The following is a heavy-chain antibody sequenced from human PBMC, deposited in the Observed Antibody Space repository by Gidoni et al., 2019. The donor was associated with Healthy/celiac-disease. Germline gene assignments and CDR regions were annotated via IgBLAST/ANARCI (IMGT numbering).Heavy chain of an antibody. CDR2: ISYDGSNK. D-gene: IGHD1-20*01. CDR3: AKDLGHNWNYYYYGMDV. CDR1: GFTLSSYG. J-gene: IGHJ6*02. Sequence: QVQLVESGGGVVQPGRSLRLSCAASGFTLSSYGMNWVRQAPGKGLEWVDVISYDGSNKYYADSVNGRFTISRDNSKNTLYLQMNSLRAEDTAVYYCAKDLGHNWNYYYYGMDVWGQGTTVTVSS. V-gene: IGHV3-30*18.